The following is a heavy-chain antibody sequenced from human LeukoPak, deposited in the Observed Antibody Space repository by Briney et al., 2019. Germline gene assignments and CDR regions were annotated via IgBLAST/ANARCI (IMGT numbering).Heavy chain of an antibody. V-gene: IGHV4-39*01. CDR2: IYYSGST. CDR3: ARHFPGPDYYDSSGYPTIDAFDI. J-gene: IGHJ3*02. D-gene: IGHD3-22*01. Sequence: PSETLSLTCTVSGGSISSSSYYWGWIRQPPGKGLEWIGSIYYSGSTYYNPSLKSRVTISVDTSKNQFSLKLSSVTAADTAVYYCARHFPGPDYYDSSGYPTIDAFDIWGQGTMVTVSS. CDR1: GGSISSSSYY.